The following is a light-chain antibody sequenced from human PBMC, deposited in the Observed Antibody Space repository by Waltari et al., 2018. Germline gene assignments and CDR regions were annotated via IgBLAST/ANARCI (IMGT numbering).Light chain of an antibody. CDR3: SSYISSSTLEL. V-gene: IGLV2-14*03. CDR1: SGDVGAYNY. CDR2: DVS. Sequence: QSALTQPASVSGSPGQSITISCTGTSGDVGAYNYVSWYQQHPGKAPKLMLFDVSNRPSGVSNRFSGSKSGNTASLTISGLQAEDEADYYCSSYISSSTLELFGGGTSLTVL. J-gene: IGLJ2*01.